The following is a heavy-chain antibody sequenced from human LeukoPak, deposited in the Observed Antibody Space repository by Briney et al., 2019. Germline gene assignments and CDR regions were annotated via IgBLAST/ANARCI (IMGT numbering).Heavy chain of an antibody. J-gene: IGHJ6*02. CDR1: GFTFNSSW. CDR3: ARDWSIRAGDV. D-gene: IGHD3-3*01. CDR2: IKQDGSQK. Sequence: GGSLRLSCTASGFTFNSSWMTWVRQAPGKGLEWMANIKQDGSQKYYVDSVKGRFTISRDNAKNSLYLQLNSLRAEDTAVYYCARDWSIRAGDVWGQGITVTVSS. V-gene: IGHV3-7*03.